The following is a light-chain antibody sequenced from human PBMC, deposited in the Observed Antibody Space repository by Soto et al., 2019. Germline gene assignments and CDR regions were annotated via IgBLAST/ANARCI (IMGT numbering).Light chain of an antibody. Sequence: EIVMTQSPATLSVSPGERATLSCRASQSVNSNLAWYRQKPGQAPRLLISDASTRATGVPARFSGSGYGTEFTLPISSLQSEDSGIYYCQQYNFWPPLTFGGGTKGEIK. J-gene: IGKJ4*01. CDR1: QSVNSN. CDR3: QQYNFWPPLT. V-gene: IGKV3-15*01. CDR2: DAS.